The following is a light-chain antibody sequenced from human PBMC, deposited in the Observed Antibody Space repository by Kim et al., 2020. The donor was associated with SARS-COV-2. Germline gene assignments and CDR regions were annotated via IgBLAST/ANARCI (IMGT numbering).Light chain of an antibody. J-gene: IGKJ1*01. CDR2: GVS. Sequence: PGERATLSGGASQSVTNILAWYQRKPGQAPRLLRYGVSNRATGSPDRCSGSGFGTDFTLTISRLEPEDFAVYYCQQYGTSPQTFGQGTKVDSK. CDR3: QQYGTSPQT. CDR1: QSVTNIL. V-gene: IGKV3-20*01.